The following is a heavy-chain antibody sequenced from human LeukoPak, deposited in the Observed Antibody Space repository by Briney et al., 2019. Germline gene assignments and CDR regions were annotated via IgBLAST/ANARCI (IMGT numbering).Heavy chain of an antibody. Sequence: GGSLRLSCSASGFTFSSYAMHWVRQAPGKGLEFVSTISSNGGTTYYADSLKGRFTISRDNSKNTLYLQMSSLRVEDTAVYYCVKALLKYASFAAFTICGQGTMVTVSS. CDR1: GFTFSSYA. D-gene: IGHD1-26*01. V-gene: IGHV3-64D*06. CDR2: ISSNGGTT. CDR3: VKALLKYASFAAFTI. J-gene: IGHJ3*02.